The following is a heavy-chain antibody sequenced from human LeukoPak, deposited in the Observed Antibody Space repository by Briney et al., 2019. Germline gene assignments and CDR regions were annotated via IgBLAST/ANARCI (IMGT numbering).Heavy chain of an antibody. D-gene: IGHD3-22*01. J-gene: IGHJ4*02. Sequence: GGSLRLSCAASGFTFSNYSMNWVRQAPGRGLEWVSSISSSSSYIYYADSVKGRFTISRDNAKNSLYLQMNSLRAEDTAVYYCVAHDYYDSSGSVNYWGQGTLVTVSS. CDR2: ISSSSSYI. V-gene: IGHV3-21*01. CDR3: VAHDYYDSSGSVNY. CDR1: GFTFSNYS.